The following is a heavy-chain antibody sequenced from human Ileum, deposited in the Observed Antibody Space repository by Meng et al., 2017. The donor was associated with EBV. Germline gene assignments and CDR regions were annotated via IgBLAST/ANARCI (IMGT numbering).Heavy chain of an antibody. CDR2: IHHSGIT. CDR1: GGSINTDYW. D-gene: IGHD3-16*01. CDR3: ARGVDYHWGY. Sequence: GRLRGSGPGVVKPSGTLSLRCAVPGGSINTDYWWSWVRQSPGEGLEWIGEIHHSGITNYNASLRSRVDMSIDKSKNQVSFNLRSATAADTAVYYCARGVDYHWGYWGQGSLVTVSS. V-gene: IGHV4-4*02. J-gene: IGHJ4*02.